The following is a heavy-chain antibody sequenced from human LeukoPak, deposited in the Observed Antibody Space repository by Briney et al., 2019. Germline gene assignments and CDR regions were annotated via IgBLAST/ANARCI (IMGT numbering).Heavy chain of an antibody. Sequence: SETLSLTCAVYGGSFSGYYWSWIRQPPGKGLEWIGEINHSGSTNYNPSLKSRVTISVDTSKNQFSLKLSSVTAEDTAVYYCARGTGPDAFDIWGQGTMVTVSS. D-gene: IGHD2-8*02. J-gene: IGHJ3*02. CDR2: INHSGST. V-gene: IGHV4-34*01. CDR1: GGSFSGYY. CDR3: ARGTGPDAFDI.